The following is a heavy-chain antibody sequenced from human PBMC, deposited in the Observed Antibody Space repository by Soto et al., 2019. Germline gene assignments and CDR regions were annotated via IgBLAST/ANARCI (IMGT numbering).Heavy chain of an antibody. CDR2: IYYSGST. D-gene: IGHD4-17*01. CDR3: ASTAEYYYGGNSGYFDY. CDR1: GGSISSYY. J-gene: IGHJ4*02. V-gene: IGHV4-59*08. Sequence: PSETLSLTCTVSGGSISSYYWSWIRQPPGKGLEWIGYIYYSGSTNYNPSLKSRVTISVDTSKNQFSLKLSSVTAADTAVYYCASTAEYYYGGNSGYFDYWGQGTLVTVSS.